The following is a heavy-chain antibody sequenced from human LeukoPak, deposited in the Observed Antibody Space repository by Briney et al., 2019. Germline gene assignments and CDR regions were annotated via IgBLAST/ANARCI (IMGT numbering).Heavy chain of an antibody. D-gene: IGHD3-10*01. CDR3: ARDFGELLWFGEPNGGNDAFDI. CDR2: ISSNGGST. CDR1: GFTFSSYA. V-gene: IGHV3-64*01. Sequence: GGSLRLSCAASGFTFSSYAMHWVRQAPGKGLEYVSAISSNGGSTYYANSVKGRFTISRDNSKNTLYLQMNSLRAEDTAVYYCARDFGELLWFGEPNGGNDAFDIWGQGTMVTVSS. J-gene: IGHJ3*02.